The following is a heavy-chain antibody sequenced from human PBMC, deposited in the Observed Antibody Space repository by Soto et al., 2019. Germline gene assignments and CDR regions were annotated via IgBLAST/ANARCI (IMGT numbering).Heavy chain of an antibody. Sequence: GGSLRLSCAASGFTFSNAWMSWVRQAPGKGLEWVGRIKSKTDGGTTDYAAPVKGRFTISRDDSKNTLYLQMNSLKTEDTAVYYCTTDDHLTNNWNHLYYYYYMDVWGKGTTVTVSS. J-gene: IGHJ6*03. CDR1: GFTFSNAW. V-gene: IGHV3-15*01. CDR2: IKSKTDGGTT. CDR3: TTDDHLTNNWNHLYYYYYMDV. D-gene: IGHD1-20*01.